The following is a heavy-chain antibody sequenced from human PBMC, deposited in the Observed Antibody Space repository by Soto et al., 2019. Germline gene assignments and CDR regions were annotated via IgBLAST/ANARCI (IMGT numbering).Heavy chain of an antibody. CDR1: RGSISSYY. V-gene: IGHV4-59*01. CDR2: IYYTGTT. D-gene: IGHD2-8*01. CDR3: ARVNGGGYYYYGMDV. Sequence: SETLSLTCSVSRGSISSYYWTWIRQPPGKGLEWIGSIYYTGTTNYNPSLKNRVTMSVDTSKNHFSLKLNSVTAADTAVYFCARVNGGGYYYYGMDVWGQGTTVTVSS. J-gene: IGHJ6*02.